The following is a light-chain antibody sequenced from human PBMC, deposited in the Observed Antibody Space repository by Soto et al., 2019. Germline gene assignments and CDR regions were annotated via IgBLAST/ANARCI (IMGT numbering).Light chain of an antibody. J-gene: IGKJ1*01. CDR2: DAS. Sequence: AIQLTQSPSSLSASVGDRVTITCRTSQGISSALAWYQQKPGKAPKLLIYDASSLESGVPSRFSGSGSGTIFPLTISSLQPEDFATYYCQQFNSYPRTLGQGTKVDIK. CDR1: QGISSA. CDR3: QQFNSYPRT. V-gene: IGKV1-13*02.